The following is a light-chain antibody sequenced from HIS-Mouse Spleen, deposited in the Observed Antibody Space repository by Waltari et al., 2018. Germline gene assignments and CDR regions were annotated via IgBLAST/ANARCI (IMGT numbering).Light chain of an antibody. CDR1: QGISSY. Sequence: DIQLTQSPSFLSASVVDRVTITCRASQGISSYLAWYQQKPGKAPKVRIYAASTLQSGVPSRFSGSGSGKEFTLTISSLKTEDFATYYCQPLNSYPPTFGQGTKVEIK. J-gene: IGKJ1*01. CDR3: QPLNSYPPT. CDR2: AAS. V-gene: IGKV1-9*01.